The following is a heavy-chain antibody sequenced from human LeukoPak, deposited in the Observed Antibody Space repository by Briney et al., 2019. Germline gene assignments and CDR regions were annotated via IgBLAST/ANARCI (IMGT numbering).Heavy chain of an antibody. Sequence: ASVKVSCKASGYTFTSYDINWVRQATGQGLEWMGWMNPNSDNTGYAQKFQGRVTMTRNTSISTAYMELSSLRSEDTAVYYCARGLEYYYDSSGLETTTNWFDPWGQGTLVTVSS. CDR2: MNPNSDNT. V-gene: IGHV1-8*01. CDR3: ARGLEYYYDSSGLETTTNWFDP. CDR1: GYTFTSYD. J-gene: IGHJ5*02. D-gene: IGHD3-22*01.